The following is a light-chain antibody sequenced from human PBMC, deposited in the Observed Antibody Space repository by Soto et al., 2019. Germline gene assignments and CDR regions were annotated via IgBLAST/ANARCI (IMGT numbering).Light chain of an antibody. CDR2: WAS. CDR1: QSVLYSSNNKNY. CDR3: QQYYNTPLT. J-gene: IGKJ4*01. Sequence: IVLPKSPDPLAVSLGERATLNCQSSQSVLYSSNNKNYLAWYQQKPRQPPKLLIYWASTRESGVPDRFSGSGSGTDFTLTISSLQAEDVAVYYCQQYYNTPLTLGGGTKVDIK. V-gene: IGKV4-1*01.